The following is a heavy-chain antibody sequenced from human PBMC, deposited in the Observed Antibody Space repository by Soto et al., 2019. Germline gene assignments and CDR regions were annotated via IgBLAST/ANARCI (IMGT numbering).Heavy chain of an antibody. CDR2: IWYDGSNK. CDR1: GFTFSSYG. CDR3: ARGGTLLLWFGEFAPDAFDI. J-gene: IGHJ3*02. D-gene: IGHD3-10*01. V-gene: IGHV3-33*01. Sequence: GGSLRLSCAASGFTFSSYGMHWVRQAPGKGLEWVAVIWYDGSNKYYADSVKGRFTISRDNSKNTLYLQMNSLRAEDTAVYYCARGGTLLLWFGEFAPDAFDIWGQGTMVTV.